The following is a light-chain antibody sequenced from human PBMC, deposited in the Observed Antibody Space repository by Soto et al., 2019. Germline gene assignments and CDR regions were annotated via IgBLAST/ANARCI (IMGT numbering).Light chain of an antibody. CDR2: DAS. Sequence: DNQMTQSPSSLSASVGDRVTITCQASQDIRSYVNWYQQKPGKAPKLLIYDASNLETGVPSRFSGSGSETDFTFTISSLQPEDIATYYCQQYYRGITFGPGTKVDI. J-gene: IGKJ3*01. CDR3: QQYYRGIT. CDR1: QDIRSY. V-gene: IGKV1-33*01.